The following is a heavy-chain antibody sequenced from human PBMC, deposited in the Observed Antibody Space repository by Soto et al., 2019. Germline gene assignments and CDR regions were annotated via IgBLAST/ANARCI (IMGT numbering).Heavy chain of an antibody. J-gene: IGHJ4*02. Sequence: QLQLQESGSGLVKPSQTLSLTCAVSGGSISSGGYSWSWIRQPPGKGLEWIGYINHSGSTYYNPSLKGPDTRLVDRAKDQFSLKLSSVTAAHTAVYYCARGMTTVTTFDYWGQGTLVTVSS. CDR1: GGSISSGGYS. D-gene: IGHD4-17*01. V-gene: IGHV4-30-2*01. CDR2: INHSGST. CDR3: ARGMTTVTTFDY.